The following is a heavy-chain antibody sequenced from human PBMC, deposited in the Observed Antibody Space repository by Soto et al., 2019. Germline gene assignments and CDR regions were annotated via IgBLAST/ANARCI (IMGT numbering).Heavy chain of an antibody. CDR3: ASPKIAFYNWCDP. J-gene: IGHJ5*02. Sequence: PSETLSLTCTVSGGSIGSSSYYWGWIRQPPGKGLEWIGSIYYSGSTYYNPSLKSRVTISVDTSKNQFSLKLSSVTAADTAVYYCASPKIAFYNWCDPWGQETLVNVSS. CDR1: GGSIGSSSYY. CDR2: IYYSGST. D-gene: IGHD3-3*02. V-gene: IGHV4-39*01.